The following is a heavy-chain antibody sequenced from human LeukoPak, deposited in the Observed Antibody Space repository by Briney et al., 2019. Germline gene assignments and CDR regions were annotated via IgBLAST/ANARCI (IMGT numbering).Heavy chain of an antibody. CDR2: ISYDGSNK. CDR3: VFEGRADAFDI. Sequence: GRSLRLSCAASGFTFSSYGMHWVRQAPGKGLEWVAVISYDGSNKYYADSVKGRFTISRDNTKNTLYLQMNSRRAEDTAVYYCVFEGRADAFDIWGQGTMVSVSS. V-gene: IGHV3-30*03. J-gene: IGHJ3*02. CDR1: GFTFSSYG. D-gene: IGHD3-10*01.